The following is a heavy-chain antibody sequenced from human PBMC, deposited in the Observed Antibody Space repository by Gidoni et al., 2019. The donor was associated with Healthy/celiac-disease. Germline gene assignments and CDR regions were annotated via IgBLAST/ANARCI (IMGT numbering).Heavy chain of an antibody. Sequence: QVQLVQSGAEVKKPVASVRVSCKASGYPFTSYDINWVRQATGQGLEWMGWINPNSGNTGYAKKFQGRVTMTRNTSISTAYMELSSLRSEDTAVYYCARGRRRLGAKNWFDPWGQGTLVTVSS. V-gene: IGHV1-8*01. CDR3: ARGRRRLGAKNWFDP. CDR1: GYPFTSYD. D-gene: IGHD3-3*01. CDR2: INPNSGNT. J-gene: IGHJ5*02.